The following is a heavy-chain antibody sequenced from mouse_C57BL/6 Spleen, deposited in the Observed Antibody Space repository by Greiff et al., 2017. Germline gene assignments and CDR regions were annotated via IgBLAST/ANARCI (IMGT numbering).Heavy chain of an antibody. CDR2: IYPGSGNT. D-gene: IGHD1-1*02. CDR3: ARNGPSLYFDY. Sequence: QVQLQQSGAELVRPGASVKLSCKASGYSFTDYYINWVKQRPGQGLEWIARIYPGSGNTDYNEKFKGKATLTAEKSSSTAYMQLSSLTSEDSSVYFCARNGPSLYFDYWGQGTTLTVSS. CDR1: GYSFTDYY. J-gene: IGHJ2*01. V-gene: IGHV1-76*01.